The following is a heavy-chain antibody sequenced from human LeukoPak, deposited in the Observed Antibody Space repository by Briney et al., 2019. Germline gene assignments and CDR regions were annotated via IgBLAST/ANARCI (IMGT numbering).Heavy chain of an antibody. CDR3: ASGRGYD. D-gene: IGHD5-12*01. CDR1: GFTFSSYS. CDR2: ISSGSSTI. Sequence: HPGGSLRLSCAASGFTFSSYSMDWVRQAPGKGLEWISYISSGSSTIYYADSVKGRFTISRDNAKNSLYLQMNSLRAEDTAVYYCASGRGYDWGQGTLVTVSS. J-gene: IGHJ4*02. V-gene: IGHV3-48*01.